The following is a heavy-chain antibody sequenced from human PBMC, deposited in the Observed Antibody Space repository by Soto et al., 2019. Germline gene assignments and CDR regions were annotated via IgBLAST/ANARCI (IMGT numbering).Heavy chain of an antibody. CDR1: GGSISSGGYS. J-gene: IGHJ3*02. D-gene: IGHD5-18*01. CDR2: IYHSGST. Sequence: SETLSLTCAVSGGSISSGGYSWSWIRQPPGKGLEWIGYIYHSGSTYYNPSLKSRVTISVDRSKNQFSLKLSSVTAADKAVYYCAREGYSYETPCAFDIWGQGTMVTVSS. CDR3: AREGYSYETPCAFDI. V-gene: IGHV4-30-2*01.